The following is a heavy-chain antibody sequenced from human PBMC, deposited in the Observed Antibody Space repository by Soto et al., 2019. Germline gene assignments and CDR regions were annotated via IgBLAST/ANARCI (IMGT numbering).Heavy chain of an antibody. D-gene: IGHD6-6*01. CDR1: GGSFSGYY. CDR2: INHSGST. CDR3: ARGGIAARLGY. Sequence: SETLSLTCAVYGGSFSGYYWSWIRQPPGKGLEWIGEINHSGSTNYNPSLKSRVTISVDTSKNQFSLKLSSVTAADTAVYYCARGGIAARLGYWGQGTLVTVSS. J-gene: IGHJ4*02. V-gene: IGHV4-34*01.